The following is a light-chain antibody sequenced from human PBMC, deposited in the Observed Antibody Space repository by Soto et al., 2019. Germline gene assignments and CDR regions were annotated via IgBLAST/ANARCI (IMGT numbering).Light chain of an antibody. CDR2: AYT. CDR3: QSYDSSLSAWV. Sequence: QSVLTQPPSVSGAPGQRVTISCTGSSSNIGAGYDLHWYQQLPGTAPKFLIFAYTNRPSGVPDRFSGSKSGTSASLAITGLQAEYEADYYCQSYDSSLSAWVFGGGTKLTVL. J-gene: IGLJ3*02. V-gene: IGLV1-40*01. CDR1: SSNIGAGYD.